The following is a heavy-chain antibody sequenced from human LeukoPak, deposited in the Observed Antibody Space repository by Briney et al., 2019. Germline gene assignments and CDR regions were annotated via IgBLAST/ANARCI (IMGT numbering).Heavy chain of an antibody. V-gene: IGHV4-39*07. CDR3: ARLSSSSWYYFDY. D-gene: IGHD6-13*01. CDR1: GGSISSSSYY. J-gene: IGHJ4*02. CDR2: IYYSGST. Sequence: SVTLSLTCTVSGGSISSSSYYWGWIRQPPGKGLEWIGSIYYSGSTNYNPSLKSRVTISVDTSKNQFSLKLSSVTAADTAVYYCARLSSSSWYYFDYWGQGTLVIVSS.